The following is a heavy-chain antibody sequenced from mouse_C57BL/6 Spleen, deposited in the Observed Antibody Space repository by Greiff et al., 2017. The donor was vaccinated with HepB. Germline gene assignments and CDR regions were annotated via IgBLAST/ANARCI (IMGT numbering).Heavy chain of an antibody. Sequence: VQGVESGAELARPGASVKMSCKASGYTFTSYTMHWVKQRPGQGLEWIGYINPSSGYTKYNQKFKDKATLTADKSSSTAYMQLSSLTSEDSAVYYCARGSLTRYFDVWGTGTTVTVSS. J-gene: IGHJ1*03. CDR2: INPSSGYT. CDR1: GYTFTSYT. CDR3: ARGSLTRYFDV. V-gene: IGHV1-4*01.